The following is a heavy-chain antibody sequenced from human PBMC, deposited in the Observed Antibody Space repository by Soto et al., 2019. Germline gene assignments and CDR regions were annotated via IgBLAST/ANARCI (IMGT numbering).Heavy chain of an antibody. D-gene: IGHD5-12*01. CDR1: GYTFTSYG. J-gene: IGHJ5*02. CDR2: ISAYNGNT. Sequence: SVKVSCKASGYTFTSYGISWVRQAPGQGLEWMGWISAYNGNTNYAQKPQGRVTMTTDTSTSTAYMELRSLRSDDTAVYYCARVVIVATISWFDPSGQGTLVTVSS. V-gene: IGHV1-18*01. CDR3: ARVVIVATISWFDP.